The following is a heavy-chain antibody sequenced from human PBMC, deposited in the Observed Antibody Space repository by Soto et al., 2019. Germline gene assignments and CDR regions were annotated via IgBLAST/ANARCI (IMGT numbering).Heavy chain of an antibody. CDR2: ISYDGSNK. J-gene: IGHJ6*02. D-gene: IGHD6-19*01. CDR1: GFTFSSYA. Sequence: QVQLVESGGGVVQPGRSLRLSCAASGFTFSSYAMHWVRQAPGKGLEWVAVISYDGSNKYYADSVKGRFTISRDNSKNTLYLQMNCRRAEDTAVYYCARDQAGYSSGGYRDHYYYYGMDVWGQGTTVTVSS. CDR3: ARDQAGYSSGGYRDHYYYYGMDV. V-gene: IGHV3-30-3*01.